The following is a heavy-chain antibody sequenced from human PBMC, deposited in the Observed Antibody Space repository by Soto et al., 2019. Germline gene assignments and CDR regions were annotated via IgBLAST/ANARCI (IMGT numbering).Heavy chain of an antibody. V-gene: IGHV4-4*07. CDR1: GGSMSKFY. D-gene: IGHD4-17*01. J-gene: IGHJ5*02. CDR3: VRDGSKTLRDCFDP. Sequence: SETLSLTCSVSGGSMSKFYWSWIRKTAGKGLEWMGRVYATGTSDYNPSLRSRIAMSVDISKKTFSLRLRSVTAADTGVYYCVRDGSKTLRDCFDPWGQG. CDR2: VYATGTS.